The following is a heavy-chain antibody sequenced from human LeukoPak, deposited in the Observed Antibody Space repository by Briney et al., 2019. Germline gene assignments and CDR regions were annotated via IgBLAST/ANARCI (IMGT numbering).Heavy chain of an antibody. V-gene: IGHV4-39*07. D-gene: IGHD3-3*01. CDR1: GGSISSSSYY. Sequence: SETLSLTCTVSGGSISSSSYYWGWIRQPPGKGLEWIGSIYHSGSTYYNPSLKSRVTISVDTSKNQFSLKLSSVTAADTAVYYCARGNDFWSGLTYYYYYYMDVWGKGTTVTVSS. CDR3: ARGNDFWSGLTYYYYYYMDV. J-gene: IGHJ6*03. CDR2: IYHSGST.